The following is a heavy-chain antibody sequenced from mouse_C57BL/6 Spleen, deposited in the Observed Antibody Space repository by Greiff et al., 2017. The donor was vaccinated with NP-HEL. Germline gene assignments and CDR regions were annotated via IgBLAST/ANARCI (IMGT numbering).Heavy chain of an antibody. J-gene: IGHJ2*01. CDR3: ASWGARATFDY. CDR2: IYPGSVST. CDR1: GYTFTSYW. V-gene: IGHV1-55*01. D-gene: IGHD3-1*01. Sequence: QVQLQQPGAELVKPGASVKMSCKASGYTFTSYWITWVKQRPGQGLEWIGDIYPGSVSTNYNEKFKSKATLTVDTSSSTAYLQLRSLTSQDAAVYYCASWGARATFDYWGQGTTLTVAS.